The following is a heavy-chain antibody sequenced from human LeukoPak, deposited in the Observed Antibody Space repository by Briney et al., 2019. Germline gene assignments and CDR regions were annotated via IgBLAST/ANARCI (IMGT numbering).Heavy chain of an antibody. D-gene: IGHD2-2*01. V-gene: IGHV1-2*06. CDR3: ARDGGYCSSGTICYSRAEYYYYGLDV. Sequence: EASVKVSCKGPGYIFPDYYIYWVRQAPGQGLEWMGRINPSSGGTNYAQKFQGRVTMTRDTSISTVYMELSRLRSDDTAVYYCARDGGYCSSGTICYSRAEYYYYGLDVWGQGTTVTVSS. J-gene: IGHJ6*02. CDR1: GYIFPDYY. CDR2: INPSSGGT.